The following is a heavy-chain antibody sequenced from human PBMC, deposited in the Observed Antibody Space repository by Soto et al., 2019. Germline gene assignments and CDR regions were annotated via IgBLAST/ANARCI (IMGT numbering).Heavy chain of an antibody. CDR2: INHSGST. CDR3: GRQGSSRWYGRGYYGMDV. CDR1: GGSFSGYY. D-gene: IGHD6-13*01. V-gene: IGHV4-34*01. Sequence: SETLSLTCAVYGGSFSGYYWSWIRQPPGKGLEWIGEINHSGSTNYNPSLKSRVAISVDTSKNQFSLKLSSVTAADAAVYYCGRQGSSRWYGRGYYGMDVWGQGTTVTISS. J-gene: IGHJ6*02.